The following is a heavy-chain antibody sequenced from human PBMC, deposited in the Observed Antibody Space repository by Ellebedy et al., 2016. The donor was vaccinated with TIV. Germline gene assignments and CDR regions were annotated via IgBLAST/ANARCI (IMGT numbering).Heavy chain of an antibody. CDR2: ISYDGSNK. D-gene: IGHD1-14*01. CDR3: ANRKTRSFDY. J-gene: IGHJ4*02. Sequence: GGSLRLSCAASGFTFSSYAMSWVRQAPGKGLEWVAVISYDGSNKYYADSVKGRFTISRDNSKNTLYLQMNSLRAEDTAVYYCANRKTRSFDYWGQGTLLTVSS. CDR1: GFTFSSYA. V-gene: IGHV3-30*04.